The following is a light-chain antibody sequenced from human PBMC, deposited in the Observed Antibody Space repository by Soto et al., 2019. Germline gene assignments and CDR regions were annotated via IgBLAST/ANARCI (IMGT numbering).Light chain of an antibody. J-gene: IGKJ5*01. V-gene: IGKV3-15*01. CDR1: QTVSSN. CDR2: GAS. CDR3: QQRSNWPPTIT. Sequence: EIVMTQSPATLSVPPGESATLSCSASQTVSSNLAWYQQKPGQAPRLLIYGASTRATGIPARFRGSGSGTDFTLTISSLEPEDFAVYYCQQRSNWPPTITFGQGTRLEIK.